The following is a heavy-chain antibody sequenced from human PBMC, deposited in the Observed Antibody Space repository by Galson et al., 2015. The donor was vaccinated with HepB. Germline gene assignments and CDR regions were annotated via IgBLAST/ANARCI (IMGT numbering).Heavy chain of an antibody. CDR1: GFSFDDYT. V-gene: IGHV3-43*01. CDR3: AKDFRGYSYGFFDY. CDR2: ISWDGGST. J-gene: IGHJ4*02. Sequence: SLRLSCAASGFSFDDYTMHWVRQAPGKGLEWVSLISWDGGSTYYADSVKGRFTISRDNSKNSLYLQMNSLRTEDTALYYCAKDFRGYSYGFFDYWGQGTLVTVSS. D-gene: IGHD5-18*01.